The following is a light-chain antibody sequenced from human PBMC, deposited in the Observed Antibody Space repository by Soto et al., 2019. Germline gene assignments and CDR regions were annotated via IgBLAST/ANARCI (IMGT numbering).Light chain of an antibody. CDR2: DAS. CDR3: QQRSSWPPT. V-gene: IGKV3-11*01. CDR1: QSVSSY. Sequence: EIVLTQSPATLSLSPGERATLSCRASQSVSSYLAWYQQRPGQAPRLLIYDASNRATGVPARFSGSGSGTDFTLTISSLEPEDFAVYYCQQRSSWPPTFGQGTRLRL. J-gene: IGKJ5*01.